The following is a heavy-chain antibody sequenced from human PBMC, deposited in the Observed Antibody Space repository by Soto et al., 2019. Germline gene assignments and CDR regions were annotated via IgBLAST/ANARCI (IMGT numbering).Heavy chain of an antibody. CDR1: GGSISSGGYS. V-gene: IGHV4-30-2*01. D-gene: IGHD3-3*01. J-gene: IGHJ1*01. CDR3: ARGAPGFIQH. Sequence: SETLSLTCAVSGGSISSGGYSWSWIRQPPGKGLEWIGYIYHSGSTYYNPSLKSRVTISVDRSKNQFSLKLSSVTAADTAVYYCARGAPGFIQHWGQGTLVTVSS. CDR2: IYHSGST.